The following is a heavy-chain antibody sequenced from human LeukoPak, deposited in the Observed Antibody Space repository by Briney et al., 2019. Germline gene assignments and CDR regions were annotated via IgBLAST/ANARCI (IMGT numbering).Heavy chain of an antibody. J-gene: IGHJ5*02. V-gene: IGHV4-59*01. CDR1: GDSISSNY. CDR3: AREIKWELRNWFEP. CDR2: IYYTGST. Sequence: SETLSLTCTVSGDSISSNYWSWIRQPPGKGLEWIGYIYYTGSTNYNPSLKSRVTISVDTSKNQFSLKLSSVTAADTAVYYCAREIKWELRNWFEPWGQGTLVTVSS. D-gene: IGHD1-26*01.